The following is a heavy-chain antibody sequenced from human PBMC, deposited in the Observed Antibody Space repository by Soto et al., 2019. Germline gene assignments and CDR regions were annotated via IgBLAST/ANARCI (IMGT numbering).Heavy chain of an antibody. CDR1: GFTFSSYA. D-gene: IGHD4-4*01. CDR3: ARPLWRDDYNWGYFDL. CDR2: ISYDGSNK. Sequence: QVQLVESGGGVVQPGRSLRLSCAASGFTFSSYAMHWVRQAPGKGLEWVAVISYDGSNKYYTDSVKGRFTIPRDNSKNTLNLQMNSLRAEDTAVYYCARPLWRDDYNWGYFDLWGRGTLVTVSS. J-gene: IGHJ2*01. V-gene: IGHV3-30-3*01.